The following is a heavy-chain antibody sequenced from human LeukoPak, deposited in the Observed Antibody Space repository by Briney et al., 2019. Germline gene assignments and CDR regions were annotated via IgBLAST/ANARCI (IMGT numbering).Heavy chain of an antibody. J-gene: IGHJ4*02. CDR3: ARARSGSNQPPGY. V-gene: IGHV3-53*01. Sequence: GGSLRLSCAASGFTVSSNYMSWVRQAPGKGLEWVSVIYSGGSTYYADSVKGRFTIYRDNSKNTVYLQMNSLRDEDTAVYYCARARSGSNQPPGYWGQGTLVAVSS. D-gene: IGHD4-23*01. CDR2: IYSGGST. CDR1: GFTVSSNY.